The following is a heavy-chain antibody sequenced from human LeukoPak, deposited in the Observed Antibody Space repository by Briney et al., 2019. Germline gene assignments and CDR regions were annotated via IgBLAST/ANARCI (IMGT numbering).Heavy chain of an antibody. Sequence: GGSLRLSCAASGFTFSSYAMSWVRQAPGKGLEWVSAISGSGGSTYYADSVKGRFTISRDNAKNSLYLQMNSLRAEDTAVYYCARDQRVVYDYWGQGTLVTVSS. CDR2: ISGSGGST. CDR3: ARDQRVVYDY. D-gene: IGHD2-15*01. J-gene: IGHJ4*02. CDR1: GFTFSSYA. V-gene: IGHV3-23*01.